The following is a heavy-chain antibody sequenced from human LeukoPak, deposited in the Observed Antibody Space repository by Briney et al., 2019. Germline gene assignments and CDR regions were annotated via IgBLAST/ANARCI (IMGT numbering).Heavy chain of an antibody. J-gene: IGHJ6*03. Sequence: GGSLRLSCAASGFTFSSYAMSWVRQAPGKGLEWVSAISGSGGSTYYADSVKGRFTISRDNSKNTLYLQMNSLRVEDTAVYYCAKDQAAAATNYYYYYMDVWGKGTTVTISS. CDR3: AKDQAAAATNYYYYYMDV. CDR2: ISGSGGST. CDR1: GFTFSSYA. V-gene: IGHV3-23*01. D-gene: IGHD6-13*01.